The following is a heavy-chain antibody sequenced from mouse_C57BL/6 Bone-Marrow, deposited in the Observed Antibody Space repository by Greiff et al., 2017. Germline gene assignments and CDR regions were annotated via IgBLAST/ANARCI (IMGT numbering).Heavy chain of an antibody. Sequence: QVTLKESGPGILQPSQTLSLTCSFSGFSLSTFGMGVGWIRQPSGKGLEWLAHIWWDDDKYYNPALKSRLTISKDTSKIQVFLKIAHVDTADTATYYCARIRSSKYYYAMDYWGQGTSVTVSS. D-gene: IGHD1-1*01. CDR1: GFSLSTFGMG. J-gene: IGHJ4*01. V-gene: IGHV8-8*01. CDR2: IWWDDDK. CDR3: ARIRSSKYYYAMDY.